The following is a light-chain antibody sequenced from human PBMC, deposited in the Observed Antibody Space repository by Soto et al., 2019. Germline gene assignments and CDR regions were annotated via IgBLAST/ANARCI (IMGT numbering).Light chain of an antibody. CDR3: HQYGSSAGFA. CDR1: QPVRSNY. CDR2: GAS. J-gene: IGKJ3*01. Sequence: PGERATLSGRASQPVRSNYFAWYQQKAGQAPRLIIYGASSRATGIPDRVSGSGSGTDFTLTISRPEPEDFAVYYCHQYGSSAGFAFGPGTKVDIK. V-gene: IGKV3-20*01.